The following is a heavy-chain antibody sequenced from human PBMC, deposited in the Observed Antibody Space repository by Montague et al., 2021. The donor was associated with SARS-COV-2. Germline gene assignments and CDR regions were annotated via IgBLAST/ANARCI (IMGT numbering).Heavy chain of an antibody. D-gene: IGHD1-26*01. CDR2: N. V-gene: IGHV6-1*01. Sequence: NDYAVSVKSRITINPDTSKNQISLRLNSVTPEDTAVYYCARTSASSDYWGQGTLGTVSS. CDR3: ARTSASSDY. J-gene: IGHJ4*02.